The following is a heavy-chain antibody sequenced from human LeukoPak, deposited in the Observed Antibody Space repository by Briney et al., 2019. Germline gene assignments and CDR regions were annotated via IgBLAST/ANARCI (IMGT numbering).Heavy chain of an antibody. CDR3: TTGGGVGAIRTGAY. CDR2: SKRETDGGTT. J-gene: IGHJ4*02. V-gene: IGHV3-15*07. Sequence: GGSLRLSCAASGFILRNNWMNWVRQGPGKGLEWVGRSKRETDGGTTDHAAPVKDRFTISRDDSKNMLFLDMKSLKIEDTGLYYCTTGGGVGAIRTGAYWGQGTLVIVSS. CDR1: GFILRNNW. D-gene: IGHD1-26*01.